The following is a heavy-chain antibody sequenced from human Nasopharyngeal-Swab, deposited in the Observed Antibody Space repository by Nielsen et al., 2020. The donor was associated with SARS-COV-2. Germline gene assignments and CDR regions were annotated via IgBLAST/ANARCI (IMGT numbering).Heavy chain of an antibody. J-gene: IGHJ4*02. Sequence: GESLKISCAASAFTFSGYWMNWVRQAPGKGLEWVASIKKDGSEKYYVDSVKGRFTISRGNAKNSLYLQMNSLRVEDTAVYYCARVPGGYDSSGYYFDQWGQGTLVTVPS. CDR3: ARVPGGYDSSGYYFDQ. D-gene: IGHD3-22*01. CDR2: IKKDGSEK. CDR1: AFTFSGYW. V-gene: IGHV3-7*01.